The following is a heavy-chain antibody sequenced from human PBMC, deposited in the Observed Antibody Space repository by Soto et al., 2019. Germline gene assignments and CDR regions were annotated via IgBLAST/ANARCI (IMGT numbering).Heavy chain of an antibody. CDR2: IRSKAYGGTT. Sequence: GGSLRLSGTASGFTFGDYAMSWFRQAPWKGLEWVGFIRSKAYGGTTEYAASVKGRFTISRDDSKSIAYLQMNSLKTEDTAVYYCTRASYYDFWSGYSSWYYGMDVWGQGPTVTV. CDR3: TRASYYDFWSGYSSWYYGMDV. CDR1: GFTFGDYA. D-gene: IGHD3-3*01. V-gene: IGHV3-49*03. J-gene: IGHJ6*02.